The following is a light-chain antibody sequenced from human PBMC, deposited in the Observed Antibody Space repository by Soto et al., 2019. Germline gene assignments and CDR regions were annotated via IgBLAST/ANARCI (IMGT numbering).Light chain of an antibody. J-gene: IGKJ4*01. CDR3: QQANSFFALT. CDR2: DAS. Sequence: EIVLTQSPATLSLSPGERATLSCRASQSVSSYLAWYQQKPGQAPRLLIYDASNRATGIPARFSGSGSGTEFTLTISGLQAEDFATYYCQQANSFFALTFGGGTHVEIK. V-gene: IGKV3-11*01. CDR1: QSVSSY.